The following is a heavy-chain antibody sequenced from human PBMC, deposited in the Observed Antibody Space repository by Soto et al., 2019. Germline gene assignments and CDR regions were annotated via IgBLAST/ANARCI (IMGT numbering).Heavy chain of an antibody. CDR3: AKGTCSGGTCYKLDY. CDR2: ITNSGGST. D-gene: IGHD2-15*01. V-gene: IGHV3-23*01. CDR1: GFTFSSYA. Sequence: GGSLRLSCAASGFTFSSYAMSWVRQAPGKGLEWVSAITNSGGSTYYADSVKGRFTISRDNSKNTLYLQMNSLRAEDTAVYYCAKGTCSGGTCYKLDYWGQGTLVTVSS. J-gene: IGHJ4*01.